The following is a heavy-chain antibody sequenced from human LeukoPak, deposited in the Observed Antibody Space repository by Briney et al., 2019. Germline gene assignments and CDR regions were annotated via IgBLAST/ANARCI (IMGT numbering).Heavy chain of an antibody. D-gene: IGHD2-2*01. CDR2: INQGGREK. Sequence: PGGSLRLSCAASGFLPSAYWMSSVRQGPGEGLDWVANINQGGREKYFVDSVKGRFTISRDNAQNSLGLQMNSLRVEDTAIYYCARLVVPPGNRGWYYEHWGQGTLVTVSS. CDR1: GFLPSAYW. J-gene: IGHJ4*02. V-gene: IGHV3-7*03. CDR3: ARLVVPPGNRGWYYEH.